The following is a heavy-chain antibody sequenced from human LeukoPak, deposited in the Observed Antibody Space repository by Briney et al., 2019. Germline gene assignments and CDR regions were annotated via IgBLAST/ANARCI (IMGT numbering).Heavy chain of an antibody. Sequence: GGSLRLSCAASGFTFSRYDIHCVRQAAGRGLEWVAAIAIAGDTFYAGSVKGRFTISRENAKNSLYLQMNSLRAGDTAVYYCARGVDGFDPWGQGTLVTVSS. CDR1: GFTFSRYD. CDR2: IAIAGDT. J-gene: IGHJ5*02. CDR3: ARGVDGFDP. V-gene: IGHV3-13*01.